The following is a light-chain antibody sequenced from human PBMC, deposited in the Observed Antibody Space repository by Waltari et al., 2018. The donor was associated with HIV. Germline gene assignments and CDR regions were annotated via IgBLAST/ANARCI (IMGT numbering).Light chain of an antibody. Sequence: QSVLTQPPSASGTPGQRVTISCSGTRSNIGSNTVNWYQLLPGTAPKLLIYNDNERPSGVPGRFSGSRSGASASLAISGLQPGDEADYYCSSWDDRLNGQGVFGGGTKLTVL. J-gene: IGLJ3*02. V-gene: IGLV1-44*01. CDR2: NDN. CDR1: RSNIGSNT. CDR3: SSWDDRLNGQGV.